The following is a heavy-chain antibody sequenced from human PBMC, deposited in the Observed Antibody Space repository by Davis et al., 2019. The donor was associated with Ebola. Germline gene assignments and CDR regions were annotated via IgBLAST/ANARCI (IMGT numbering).Heavy chain of an antibody. Sequence: ASVKVSCKASGYTFNSYYIHWVRQAPGQGLEWMGIINPSGGSTTYAQKFQGRVTMTRDTSTRTVYMDLRSLRSDDTAVYYCALSYYYYYYYMDVWGKGTTVTVSS. V-gene: IGHV1-46*02. CDR1: GYTFNSYY. J-gene: IGHJ6*03. CDR2: INPSGGST. CDR3: ALSYYYYYYYMDV. D-gene: IGHD1-26*01.